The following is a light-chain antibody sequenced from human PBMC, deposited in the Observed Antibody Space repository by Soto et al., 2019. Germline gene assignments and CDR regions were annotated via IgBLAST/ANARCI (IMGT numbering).Light chain of an antibody. Sequence: DIRMTQSPDSLAVSLGERSAINFISSRIVFSSSKNKNYLAWYQQKSGQPPKLLIYWASTRESGVPDRFSGSGSGTDFTLTISSLQAEDVAVYYCQHYYDLPWTFGQGTKVDIK. CDR1: RIVFSSSKNKNY. J-gene: IGKJ1*01. CDR3: QHYYDLPWT. V-gene: IGKV4-1*01. CDR2: WAS.